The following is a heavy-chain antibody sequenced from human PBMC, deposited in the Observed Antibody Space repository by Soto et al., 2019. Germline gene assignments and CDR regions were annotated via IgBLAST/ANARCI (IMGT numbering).Heavy chain of an antibody. CDR3: ARRYSGGRAFDI. D-gene: IGHD5-12*01. J-gene: IGHJ3*02. V-gene: IGHV3-11*01. CDR1: EFTFSDYY. CDR2: ISSSGNTI. Sequence: QVQLVESGGGLVRPGESLRLSCAASEFTFSDYYMSWIRQAPGKGLEWVSYISSSGNTIYYADSVKGRFTISRDNAKNLLYLKMNSLGAEDTAVYYCARRYSGGRAFDICGQGTMVTVSS.